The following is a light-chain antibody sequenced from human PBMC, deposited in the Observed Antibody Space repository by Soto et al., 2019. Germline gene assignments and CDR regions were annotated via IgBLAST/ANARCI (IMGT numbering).Light chain of an antibody. CDR2: KAS. V-gene: IGKV1-5*03. CDR3: QQYNSCPFT. J-gene: IGKJ3*01. CDR1: QSISSW. Sequence: DIQMTQSPSTLSASVGDRVTITCRASQSISSWLAWYQQKPGKAPKLLIYKASSLESGVTSRFSGSGSGTEFTLTISSLQPDDFATYYCQQYNSCPFTFGPGTKVDIK.